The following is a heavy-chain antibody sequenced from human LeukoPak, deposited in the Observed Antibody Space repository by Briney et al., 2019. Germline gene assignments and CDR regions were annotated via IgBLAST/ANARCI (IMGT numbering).Heavy chain of an antibody. CDR2: IHYSGST. CDR1: GGSISTSSYY. Sequence: SETLSLTCTVSGGSISTSSYYWGWIRQPPGRGRECIGSIHYSGSTYYSPSLKSRVTISVDKSKNQFSLKLSSVTAADTAVYYCGRRGICSSTSCYRGSAFDIWGHGTMVTVSS. V-gene: IGHV4-39*01. J-gene: IGHJ3*02. CDR3: GRRGICSSTSCYRGSAFDI. D-gene: IGHD2-2*02.